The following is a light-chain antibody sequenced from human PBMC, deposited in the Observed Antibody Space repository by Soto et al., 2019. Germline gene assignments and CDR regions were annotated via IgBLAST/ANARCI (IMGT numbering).Light chain of an antibody. CDR1: SSDVGGYNY. J-gene: IGLJ2*01. CDR3: SSYTSSSTHVV. Sequence: QSALTQPASVSGSPGQSITISCTGTSSDVGGYNYVSWYQQHPGKAPKLMIYEVSNRPSGVSNRFSGSKSCNTASLTSSGLQAEDEADYYCSSYTSSSTHVVFGGGTKLTVL. V-gene: IGLV2-14*01. CDR2: EVS.